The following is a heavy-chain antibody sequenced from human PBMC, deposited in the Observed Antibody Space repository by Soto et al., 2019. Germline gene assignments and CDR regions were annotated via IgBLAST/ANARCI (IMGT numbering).Heavy chain of an antibody. J-gene: IGHJ5*02. CDR1: GYTFTTSA. CDR2: INAATGNT. Sequence: QVQLVQSGAEVKKPGASVKVSCKASGYTFTTSAMHWVRQAPGQRLEWMGWINAATGNTKYSQKFQGRVTISRDTSASTAFMDLGSLKSEDTAVYYCARDNNWADNWGQGTLVTVSS. CDR3: ARDNNWADN. V-gene: IGHV1-3*01.